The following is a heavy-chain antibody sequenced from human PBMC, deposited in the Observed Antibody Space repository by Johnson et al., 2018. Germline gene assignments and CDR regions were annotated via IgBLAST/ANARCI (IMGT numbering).Heavy chain of an antibody. CDR1: GFTFSNAW. CDR2: IKSQTDGGPT. D-gene: IGHD3-10*01. Sequence: VQLVQSGGGLVKPGGSLRLSCTVSGFTFSNAWMNWVRQAPGQGLEWVGRIKSQTDGGPTDYAAPVKGKFIISREDSKNTLYLQMSSLKTEDTAVYYCTTGPKGTAMDVWGKGTTVTVSS. J-gene: IGHJ6*04. V-gene: IGHV3-15*07. CDR3: TTGPKGTAMDV.